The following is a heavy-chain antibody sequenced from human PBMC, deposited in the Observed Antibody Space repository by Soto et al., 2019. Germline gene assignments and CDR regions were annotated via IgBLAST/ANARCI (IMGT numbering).Heavy chain of an antibody. Sequence: QVQLVQSGAEVKKPGSSVKVSCKASGGTFSSYAISWVRQAPGQELEWMGGIIPIFGTANYAQKFQGRVTITADESTSTAYMELSSLRSEDTAVYYCAGPPELTRIYYYYGMDVWGLGTTVTVSS. CDR2: IIPIFGTA. CDR1: GGTFSSYA. CDR3: AGPPELTRIYYYYGMDV. J-gene: IGHJ6*02. V-gene: IGHV1-69*12. D-gene: IGHD1-7*01.